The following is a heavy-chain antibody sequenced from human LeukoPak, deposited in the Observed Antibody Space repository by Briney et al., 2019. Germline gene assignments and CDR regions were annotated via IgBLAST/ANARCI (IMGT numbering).Heavy chain of an antibody. Sequence: GGSLRPSCAASGFTFSSYAMSWVRQAPGKGLEWVSAISGSGGSTYYADSVKGRFTISRDNSKNTLYLQMNSLRAEDTAVYYCAKGSPMTTVTTWGLYFNYWGQGTLATVSS. CDR3: AKGSPMTTVTTWGLYFNY. CDR1: GFTFSSYA. J-gene: IGHJ4*02. V-gene: IGHV3-23*01. CDR2: ISGSGGST. D-gene: IGHD4-17*01.